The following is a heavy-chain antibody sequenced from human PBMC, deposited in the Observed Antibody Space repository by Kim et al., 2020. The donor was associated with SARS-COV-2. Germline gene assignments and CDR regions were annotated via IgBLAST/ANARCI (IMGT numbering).Heavy chain of an antibody. CDR1: GFTFSSCD. D-gene: IGHD3-16*02. CDR3: AREPKVAYHASVIYY. V-gene: IGHV3-72*01. J-gene: IGHJ6*03. CDR2: TRNKGNNYTS. Sequence: GGSLRPSCAASGFTFSSCDMDWVRQAPGKGLEWVAGTRNKGNNYTSAYAANGKVTITIARDKTKHSLYLQINSLKTEDTDVYYCAREPKVAYHASVIYY.